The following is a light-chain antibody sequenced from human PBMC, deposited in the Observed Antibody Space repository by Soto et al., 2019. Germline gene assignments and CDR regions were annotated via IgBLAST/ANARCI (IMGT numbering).Light chain of an antibody. CDR1: QSVSSNY. CDR3: QQYGSSPPT. CDR2: GAS. Sequence: EIVLTQSPGTLSLSPGERTTLSCRASQSVSSNYVAWYQRKPGLSPRLLIYGASSRATDIPSRFSGSGSGTDFTLTFTSLEAEDFAVYYCQQYGSSPPTFGQGTKVDVK. V-gene: IGKV3-20*01. J-gene: IGKJ1*01.